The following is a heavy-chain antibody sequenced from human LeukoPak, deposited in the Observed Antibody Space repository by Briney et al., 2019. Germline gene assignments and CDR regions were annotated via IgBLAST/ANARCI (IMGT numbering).Heavy chain of an antibody. CDR3: AKDLSSGWTWGNWFDP. V-gene: IGHV3-9*01. CDR2: ISWNSGSI. CDR1: GFSISNYW. Sequence: GESLRLSCAASGFSISNYWMTWVRQAPGKGLEWVSGISWNSGSIGYADSVKGRFTISRDNAKNSLYLQMNSLRAEDTALYYCAKDLSSGWTWGNWFDPWGQGTLVTVSS. J-gene: IGHJ5*02. D-gene: IGHD6-19*01.